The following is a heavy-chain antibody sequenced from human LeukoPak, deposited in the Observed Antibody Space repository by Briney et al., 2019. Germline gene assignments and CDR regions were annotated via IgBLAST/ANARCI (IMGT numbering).Heavy chain of an antibody. D-gene: IGHD1-26*01. Sequence: PSETLSLTCTVPGGSISSYYWSWIRQPPGKGLEWIGYIYYSASTNYNPSLKSRVTISVDTSKSQFSLKLSSVTAADTAVYYCARFTQWELRSSWFDPWGQGTLVTVSS. CDR1: GGSISSYY. CDR2: IYYSAST. V-gene: IGHV4-59*08. J-gene: IGHJ5*02. CDR3: ARFTQWELRSSWFDP.